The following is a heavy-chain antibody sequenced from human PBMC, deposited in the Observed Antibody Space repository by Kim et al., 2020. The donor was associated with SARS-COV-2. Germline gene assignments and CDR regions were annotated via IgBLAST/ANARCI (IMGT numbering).Heavy chain of an antibody. CDR2: IYYSGST. D-gene: IGHD2-2*01. CDR3: ASPAAPWGLNILPKNWFDP. J-gene: IGHJ5*02. V-gene: IGHV4-39*01. CDR1: GGSISSSSYY. Sequence: SETLSLTCTVSGGSISSSSYYWGWIRQPPGKGLEWIGSIYYSGSTYYNPSLKSRVTISVDTSKNQFSLKLSSVTAADTAVYYCASPAAPWGLNILPKNWFDPWGQGTLVTVSS.